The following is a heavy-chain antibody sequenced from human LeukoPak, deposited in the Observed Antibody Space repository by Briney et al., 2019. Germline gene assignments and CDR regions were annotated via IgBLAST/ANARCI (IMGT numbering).Heavy chain of an antibody. CDR3: ARWGLSGDYSYLDY. J-gene: IGHJ4*02. CDR1: GGSINNFY. V-gene: IGHV4-4*09. Sequence: SETLSLTCTVSGGSINNFYWSWIRQPPGKGLEWIGFIYTTGSTDYNPSLKSRVTISVDTSRNQFSLKLTSVTAADTAVYYCARWGLSGDYSYLDYWGQGTLVTVSS. CDR2: IYTTGST. D-gene: IGHD1-26*01.